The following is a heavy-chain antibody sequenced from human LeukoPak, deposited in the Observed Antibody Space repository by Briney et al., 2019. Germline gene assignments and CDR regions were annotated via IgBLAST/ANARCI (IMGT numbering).Heavy chain of an antibody. V-gene: IGHV1-69*04. CDR3: ARDSQTYYYDSSGYP. CDR1: GGTLSSYA. Sequence: SVKVSCKASGGTLSSYAISWVRQAPGQGLEWMGRIIPILGIANYAQKFQGRVTITADKSTSTAYMELSSLRSEDTAVYYCARDSQTYYYDSSGYPWGQGTLVTVSS. CDR2: IIPILGIA. J-gene: IGHJ4*02. D-gene: IGHD3-22*01.